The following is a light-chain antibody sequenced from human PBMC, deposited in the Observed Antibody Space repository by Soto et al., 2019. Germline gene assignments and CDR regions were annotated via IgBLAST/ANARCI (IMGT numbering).Light chain of an antibody. J-gene: IGLJ3*02. CDR2: DVS. CDR3: CSYAGSYTYWV. CDR1: SSDVGGYNY. Sequence: QSALTQPRSVAGSPGQSVTISCTGTSSDVGGYNYVSWYQQHPGKAPKLMIYDVSKRPSGVPDRFSGSKSGKTACLTITGIQAEDEADYYCCSYAGSYTYWVFGGGTKLTVL. V-gene: IGLV2-11*01.